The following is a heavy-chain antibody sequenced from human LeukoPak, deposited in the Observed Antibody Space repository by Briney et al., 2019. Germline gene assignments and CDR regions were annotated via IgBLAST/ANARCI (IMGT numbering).Heavy chain of an antibody. Sequence: GGSLRLSCAASGFTFSSYAMSWVRQAPGKGLEWVSAISGSGGSTYYADSVKGRFTISRDNSKNTLYLQMNSLRAEDTAVYYCAKMGVVVVPASMRSYYFDYWGQGTLVTVSS. D-gene: IGHD2-2*01. V-gene: IGHV3-23*01. CDR2: ISGSGGST. CDR1: GFTFSSYA. J-gene: IGHJ4*02. CDR3: AKMGVVVVPASMRSYYFDY.